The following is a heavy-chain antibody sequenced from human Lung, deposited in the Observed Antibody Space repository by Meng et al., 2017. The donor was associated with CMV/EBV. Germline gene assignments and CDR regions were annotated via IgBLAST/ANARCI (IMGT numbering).Heavy chain of an antibody. CDR1: GFTFDDYA. V-gene: IGHV3-43D*03. CDR3: AKDIFGGSYSSSSDGMEV. Sequence: GGSLRLSCAASGFTFDDYAMHWVRQAPGKGLEWVSLISWDGGSTYYADSVKGRFTISRDNSKNSLYLQMNSLRAEDTALYYCAKDIFGGSYSSSSDGMEVWGTGNXV. CDR2: ISWDGGST. J-gene: IGHJ6*04. D-gene: IGHD6-6*01.